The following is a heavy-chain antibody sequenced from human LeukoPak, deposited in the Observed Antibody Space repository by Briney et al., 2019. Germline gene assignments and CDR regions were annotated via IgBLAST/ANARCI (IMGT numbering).Heavy chain of an antibody. CDR1: GGSFSGYY. J-gene: IGHJ4*02. CDR3: ARGLEYDILTGTEGYYFDY. CDR2: INHSGST. Sequence: PSETLSLTCAVYGGSFSGYYWSWIRQPPGKGLEWIGEINHSGSTNYNPSLKSRVTISVDTSKNQFSLKLSSVTAADTAVDYCARGLEYDILTGTEGYYFDYWGQGTLVTVSS. V-gene: IGHV4-34*01. D-gene: IGHD3-9*01.